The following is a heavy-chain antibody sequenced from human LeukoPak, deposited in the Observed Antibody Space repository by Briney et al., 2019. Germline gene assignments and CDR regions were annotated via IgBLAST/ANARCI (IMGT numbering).Heavy chain of an antibody. Sequence: SETLSLTCTVSGGSISSGDYYWSWIPQPPGKGLEWIGYIYYSGSTYYNPSLKSRVTISVDTSKNQFSLKLSSVTAADTAVYYCARELRRDSSSPGKGNWGQGTLVTVSS. CDR1: GGSISSGDYY. D-gene: IGHD3-22*01. CDR2: IYYSGST. CDR3: ARELRRDSSSPGKGN. V-gene: IGHV4-30-4*01. J-gene: IGHJ4*02.